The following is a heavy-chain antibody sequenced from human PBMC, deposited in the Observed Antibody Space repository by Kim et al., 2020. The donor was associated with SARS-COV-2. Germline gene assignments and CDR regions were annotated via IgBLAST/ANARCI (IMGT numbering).Heavy chain of an antibody. J-gene: IGHJ1*01. Sequence: SETLSLTYTVSGGSISSSSYFWGWIRQPPGKGLEWIGSVYSSGSTYYNPSLKSRVTISVDTSKNQFSLKLDSVTAADTAVYYCASPLLYYYDSAGYRLWGQGTLVIVSS. V-gene: IGHV4-39*01. D-gene: IGHD3-22*01. CDR2: VYSSGST. CDR3: ASPLLYYYDSAGYRL. CDR1: GGSISSSSYF.